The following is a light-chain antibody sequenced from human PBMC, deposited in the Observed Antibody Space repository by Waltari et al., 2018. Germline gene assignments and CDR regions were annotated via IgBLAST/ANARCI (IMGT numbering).Light chain of an antibody. J-gene: IGLJ2*01. CDR1: NSNIGNNV. Sequence: QSVLTQPPSASGTPGQRVTISCSGSNSNIGNNVVSWYQQLPGMAPKLLIHSNNQRPAGVPDRFSGSKSGPSASLAIRGRQSADGADYYCAAWDDSVNGHVVFGGGTNLPVL. V-gene: IGLV1-44*01. CDR3: AAWDDSVNGHVV. CDR2: SNN.